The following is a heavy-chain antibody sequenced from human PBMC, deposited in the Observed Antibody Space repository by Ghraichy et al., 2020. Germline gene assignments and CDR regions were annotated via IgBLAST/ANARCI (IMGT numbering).Heavy chain of an antibody. J-gene: IGHJ4*02. CDR3: AREGLVGATSPFDY. CDR1: GYSFTSYG. V-gene: IGHV1-18*01. Sequence: ASVKVSCKASGYSFTSYGISWVRQAPGQGLEWMGWISGYNGKTKYAQKFQGRVTLTTDTSTITAYMELRSLRSDDTAMYYCAREGLVGATSPFDYWGQGTLVTVSS. CDR2: ISGYNGKT. D-gene: IGHD1-26*01.